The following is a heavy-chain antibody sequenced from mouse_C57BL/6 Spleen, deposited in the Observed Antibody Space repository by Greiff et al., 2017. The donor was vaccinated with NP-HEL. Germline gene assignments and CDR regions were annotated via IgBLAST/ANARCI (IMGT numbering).Heavy chain of an antibody. CDR3: ARDYGSSYWYFDV. D-gene: IGHD1-1*01. Sequence: VQLQQSGAELVKPGASVKLSCKASGYTFTSYWMHWVKQRPGRGLEWIGRIDPNSGGTKYNEKFKSKATLTVDKPSSTAYMQFSSLTSEDSAVYYCARDYGSSYWYFDVWGTGTTVTVSS. J-gene: IGHJ1*03. CDR1: GYTFTSYW. CDR2: IDPNSGGT. V-gene: IGHV1-72*01.